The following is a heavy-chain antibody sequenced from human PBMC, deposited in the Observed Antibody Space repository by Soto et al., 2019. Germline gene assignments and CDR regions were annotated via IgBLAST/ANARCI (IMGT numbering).Heavy chain of an antibody. CDR3: ARGVVSTGYFDY. J-gene: IGHJ4*02. V-gene: IGHV3-72*01. CDR2: SRDKVHSHTT. D-gene: IGHD5-12*01. Sequence: EVQLAESGGGLVQPGGSLRLSCAASGFTFSDHYMDWVRQAPGKGLEWVGRSRDKVHSHTTEYAASVKGRFTISRGDSEISLYLQMNSMKTEDTAVDDCARGVVSTGYFDYWGQGTLVTVSS. CDR1: GFTFSDHY.